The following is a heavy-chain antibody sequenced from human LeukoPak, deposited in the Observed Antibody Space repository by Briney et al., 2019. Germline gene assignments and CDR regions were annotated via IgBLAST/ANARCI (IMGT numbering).Heavy chain of an antibody. J-gene: IGHJ4*02. D-gene: IGHD3-10*01. CDR3: ARTRGSGSYYPFDY. V-gene: IGHV3-23*01. CDR1: GFTFSSYA. CDR2: ISGSGGST. Sequence: GGSLRLSCAASGFTFSSYAMSWVRQAPGKGLEWVSAISGSGGSTYYADSVKGRFTISRDNSKNTLYLQMNSLRAEDTAVYYCARTRGSGSYYPFDYWGQGTLVTVSS.